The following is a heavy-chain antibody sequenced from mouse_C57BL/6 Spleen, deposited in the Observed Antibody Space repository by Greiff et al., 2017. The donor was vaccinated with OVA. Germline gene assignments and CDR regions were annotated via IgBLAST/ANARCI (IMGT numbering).Heavy chain of an antibody. J-gene: IGHJ3*01. CDR1: GFTFSSYA. D-gene: IGHD2-5*01. Sequence: EVKLMESGGGLVKPGGSLKLSCAASGFTFSSYAMSWVRQTPEKRLEWVATISDGGSYTYYPDNVKGRFTISRDNAKNNLYLQMSHLKSEDTAMYYCARDLYYSNLFAYWGQGTLVTVSA. CDR3: ARDLYYSNLFAY. V-gene: IGHV5-4*01. CDR2: ISDGGSYT.